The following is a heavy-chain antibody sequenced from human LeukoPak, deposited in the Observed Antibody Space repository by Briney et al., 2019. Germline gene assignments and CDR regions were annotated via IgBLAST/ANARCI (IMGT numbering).Heavy chain of an antibody. D-gene: IGHD4-17*01. Sequence: ASVKVSCKASGYTFTSYDINWVRQATGQGLEWMGWMNPNSGNTGYAQKFQGRVTITRNTSISTAYMELSSLRSEDTAVYYCARVQPEDYGDYGWSYWGQGTLVTVSS. CDR2: MNPNSGNT. J-gene: IGHJ4*02. V-gene: IGHV1-8*03. CDR3: ARVQPEDYGDYGWSY. CDR1: GYTFTSYD.